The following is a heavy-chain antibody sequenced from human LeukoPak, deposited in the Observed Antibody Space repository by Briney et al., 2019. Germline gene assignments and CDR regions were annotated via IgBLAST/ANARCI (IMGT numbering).Heavy chain of an antibody. CDR1: GYTFTSYA. J-gene: IGHJ4*02. CDR2: INTNTGNP. CDR3: ARAACSGGSCYPSD. V-gene: IGHV7-4-1*02. D-gene: IGHD2-15*01. Sequence: AASVKVSCKASGYTFTSYAMNWVRQAPGQGLEWMGWINTNTGNPTYAQGFTGRFVFSLDTSVSTAYLQISSLKAEDTAVYYCARAACSGGSCYPSDWGQGTLVTVSS.